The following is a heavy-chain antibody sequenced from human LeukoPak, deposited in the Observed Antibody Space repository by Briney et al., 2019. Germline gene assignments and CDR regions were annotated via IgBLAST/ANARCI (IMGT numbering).Heavy chain of an antibody. Sequence: GESLRLSCAASGFTFSTYNMDWVRQAPGKGLEWGSYISIGSDTIYYTDSVKGRFTISRDNTKNSLYLQMNSLRAEDTAVYYCAKDHSGRISSSWDYYFDYWGQGTLVTISS. V-gene: IGHV3-48*04. CDR1: GFTFSTYN. CDR3: AKDHSGRISSSWDYYFDY. CDR2: ISIGSDTI. J-gene: IGHJ4*02. D-gene: IGHD6-13*01.